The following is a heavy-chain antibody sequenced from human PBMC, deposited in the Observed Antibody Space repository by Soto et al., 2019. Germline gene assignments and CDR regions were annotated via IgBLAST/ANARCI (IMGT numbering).Heavy chain of an antibody. V-gene: IGHV4-34*01. CDR2: INHSGST. Sequence: DSLSITCSFYDGSCSGSYWSWIRQSPGKGLEWIGEINHSGSTKYNPSLKSRVIISVDTSKSQFSLRLSSVTAADTAVYYCARDLGNYYCAMDVWGQRTTCTVSS. CDR3: ARDLGNYYCAMDV. J-gene: IGHJ6*02. CDR1: DGSCSGSY.